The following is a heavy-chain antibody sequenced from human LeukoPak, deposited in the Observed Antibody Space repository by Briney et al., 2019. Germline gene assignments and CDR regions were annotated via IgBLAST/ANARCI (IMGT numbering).Heavy chain of an antibody. CDR3: AADSSGYYHSPPTDY. Sequence: SVTVSCKASGFTFTSSAVQWVRQARGQRLEWIGWIVVCSGNTNYAQKFQERVTITSDMSTSTAYMELSSLRSEDTAVYYCAADSSGYYHSPPTDYWGQGTLVTVSS. J-gene: IGHJ4*02. CDR2: IVVCSGNT. CDR1: GFTFTSSA. V-gene: IGHV1-58*01. D-gene: IGHD3-22*01.